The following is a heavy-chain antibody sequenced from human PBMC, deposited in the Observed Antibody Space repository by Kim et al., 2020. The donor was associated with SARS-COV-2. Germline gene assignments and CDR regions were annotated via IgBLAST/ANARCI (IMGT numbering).Heavy chain of an antibody. CDR3: AKPRLFDWFHFDS. D-gene: IGHD3-9*01. J-gene: IGHJ4*02. V-gene: IGHV3-30*18. Sequence: GGSLRLSCAASGFIFSNYDMHWVRQAPGKGLEWLAVISYDGETSADAVTGRFTISRDEDKTTLYLQMHSLSVKDTAVSFCAKPRLFDWFHFDSCCQGTRV. CDR2: ISYDGE. CDR1: GFIFSNYD.